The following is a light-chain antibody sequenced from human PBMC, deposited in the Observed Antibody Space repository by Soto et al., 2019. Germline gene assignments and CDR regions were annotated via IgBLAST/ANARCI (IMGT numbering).Light chain of an antibody. J-gene: IGKJ1*01. CDR1: QSIRHY. CDR3: QHHNNYSHT. V-gene: IGKV1-5*01. CDR2: GAS. Sequence: DIQMTQSPPTLSASVGDRVTITCRASQSIRHYLAWYQQMPGKAPKLLIYGASTLYSGITSKFRGCGSGTEFTLGISSLQPHDFGTYSCQHHNNYSHTFSQGTKVEI.